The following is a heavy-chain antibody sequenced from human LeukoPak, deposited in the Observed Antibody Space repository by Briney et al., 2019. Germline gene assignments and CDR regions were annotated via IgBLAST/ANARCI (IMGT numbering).Heavy chain of an antibody. CDR1: GYTFTGYY. D-gene: IGHD2-2*01. V-gene: IGHV1-2*02. CDR3: ARANPLYCSSTTCLFDY. CDR2: INPNSDGT. Sequence: ASVKVSCKASGYTFTGYYMHWVRQAPGQGLEWMGWINPNSDGTNYAQKFQGRVTMTRDTSISTAHMELSRLRSDDTAVYYCARANPLYCSSTTCLFDYWGQGTLVTVSS. J-gene: IGHJ4*02.